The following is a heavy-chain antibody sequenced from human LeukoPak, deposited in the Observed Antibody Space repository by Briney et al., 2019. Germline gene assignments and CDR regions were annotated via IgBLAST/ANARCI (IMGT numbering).Heavy chain of an antibody. D-gene: IGHD3-22*01. CDR3: ARGEYYYDGGY. V-gene: IGHV3-7*03. CDR2: IKQDGSQK. J-gene: IGHJ4*02. CDR1: GLTFSSYW. Sequence: GGSLRLPCAVSGLTFSSYWMSWVRQAPGKGLEWVANIKQDGSQKYYVDSVRGRFTISRDNAKNSLYLQMNSLRVEDTAVYYCARGEYYYDGGYWGQGTLVTVSS.